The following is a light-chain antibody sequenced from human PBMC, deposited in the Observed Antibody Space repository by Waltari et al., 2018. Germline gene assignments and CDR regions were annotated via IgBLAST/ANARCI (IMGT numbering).Light chain of an antibody. V-gene: IGKV1-5*03. CDR3: QQYNSYSPWT. J-gene: IGKJ1*01. Sequence: DLQMTQSPSTLSASVGDRVTITCRASQRISSWLAWYQQKPGKAPKLLIYKASSLESGVPSRFSGSGSGTEFTLTISSLQPDDFATYYCQQYNSYSPWTFGQGTKVEIK. CDR1: QRISSW. CDR2: KAS.